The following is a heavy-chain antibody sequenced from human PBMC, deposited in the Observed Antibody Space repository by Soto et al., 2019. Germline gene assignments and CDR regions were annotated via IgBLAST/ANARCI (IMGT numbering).Heavy chain of an antibody. CDR2: ISWNSGSI. CDR1: GFTFDDYA. D-gene: IGHD3-3*01. V-gene: IGHV3-9*01. Sequence: GGSLRLSCAASGFTFDDYAMHWVRQAPGKGLEWVSGISWNSGSIGYADSVKGRFTISRDNAKNSLYLQMNSLRAEDTALYYCAKGFLEWLPDYWGQGTLVTVSS. CDR3: AKGFLEWLPDY. J-gene: IGHJ4*02.